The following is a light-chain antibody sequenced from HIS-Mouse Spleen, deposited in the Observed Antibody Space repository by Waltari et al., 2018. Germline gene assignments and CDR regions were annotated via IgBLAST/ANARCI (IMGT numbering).Light chain of an antibody. V-gene: IGLV3-10*01. Sequence: SYELTQPPSVSVSPGQTARITCSGGALPQKYAYWYQQKSGQAPVLVIYEDSNRPSGIPERFSGSSSGTMATLTISGAQVEDEADYYCYSTDSSGNHRVFGGGTKLTVL. CDR1: ALPQKY. CDR3: YSTDSSGNHRV. J-gene: IGLJ2*01. CDR2: EDS.